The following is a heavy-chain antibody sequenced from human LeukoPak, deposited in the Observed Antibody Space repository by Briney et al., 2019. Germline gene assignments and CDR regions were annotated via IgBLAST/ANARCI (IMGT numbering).Heavy chain of an antibody. D-gene: IGHD5-12*01. CDR2: INHSGST. J-gene: IGHJ6*03. Sequence: SETLSLTCAVYGGSFSGYYWSWIRQPPGKGLEWIGEINHSGSTNYNPSLKGRVTISVDTSRNQFSLKLSSVTAADTAVYYCARALTPVDIVATIRPPNSYYYYMDVWGKGTTVTVSS. CDR3: ARALTPVDIVATIRPPNSYYYYMDV. V-gene: IGHV4-34*01. CDR1: GGSFSGYY.